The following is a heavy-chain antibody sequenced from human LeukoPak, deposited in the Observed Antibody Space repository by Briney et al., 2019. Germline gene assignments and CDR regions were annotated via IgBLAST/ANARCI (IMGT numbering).Heavy chain of an antibody. CDR2: ISWNSGSI. D-gene: IGHD5-24*01. Sequence: GRSLRLSCAASGFTFDDYAMHWVRQAPGKGLEWVSGISWNSGSIGYADSVKGRFTISRDNAKNSLYLQMNSLRAEDTALYYCAKEDNYGMDVWGQGTTVTVSS. J-gene: IGHJ6*02. CDR3: AKEDNYGMDV. CDR1: GFTFDDYA. V-gene: IGHV3-9*01.